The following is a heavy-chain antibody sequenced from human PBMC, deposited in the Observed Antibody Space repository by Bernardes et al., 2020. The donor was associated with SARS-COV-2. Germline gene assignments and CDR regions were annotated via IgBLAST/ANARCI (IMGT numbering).Heavy chain of an antibody. V-gene: IGHV3-7*01. J-gene: IGHJ6*02. Sequence: GGSLRLSCAASGFTFSSYWMSWVRQAPGKGLEWVANIKQDGSEKYYVDSVKGRFTIPRDNAKNSLYLQMNSLRAEDTAVYYCARDSATICGVGYYYYYGMDVWGQGTTVTVSS. D-gene: IGHD3-3*01. CDR3: ARDSATICGVGYYYYYGMDV. CDR2: IKQDGSEK. CDR1: GFTFSSYW.